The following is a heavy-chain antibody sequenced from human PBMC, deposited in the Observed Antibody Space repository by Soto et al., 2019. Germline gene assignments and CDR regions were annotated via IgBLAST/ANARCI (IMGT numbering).Heavy chain of an antibody. V-gene: IGHV3-9*01. D-gene: IGHD3-10*01. J-gene: IGHJ4*02. CDR3: AKDRGRYSGSYIFDY. Sequence: GGSLRLSCAASGFTFDDYAMHWVRQAPGKGLEWVSGISWNSGSIGYADSVKGRFTISRDNAKNSLYLQMNSLRAEDTALYYCAKDRGRYSGSYIFDYWGQGALVTVSS. CDR1: GFTFDDYA. CDR2: ISWNSGSI.